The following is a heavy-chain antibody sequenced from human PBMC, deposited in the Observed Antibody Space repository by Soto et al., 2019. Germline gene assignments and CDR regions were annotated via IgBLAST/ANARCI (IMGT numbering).Heavy chain of an antibody. CDR3: ATGRTGDLDAFDI. CDR2: IKSKTDGGTT. D-gene: IGHD7-27*01. CDR1: GFTFSNAW. Sequence: GGSLRLSCAASGFTFSNAWMSWVRQAPGKGLEWVGRIKSKTDGGTTDYAAPVKDRFTISRDDSKNTLYLQMNSLKTEDTAVYYCATGRTGDLDAFDIWGQGTMVTVSS. J-gene: IGHJ3*02. V-gene: IGHV3-15*01.